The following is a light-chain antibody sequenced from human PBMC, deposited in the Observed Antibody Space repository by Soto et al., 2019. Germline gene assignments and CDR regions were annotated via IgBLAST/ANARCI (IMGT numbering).Light chain of an antibody. J-gene: IGLJ3*02. V-gene: IGLV2-14*01. CDR2: EVS. Sequence: QSVLTQPASVSGSPGQSITISCTGTSSDVGGYNYVSWYQQHPGKAPKLMIYEVSNRPSGVSNRFSGSKSGTSASLAITGLQAEDEADYYCQAYDNSLGVSVLFGGGTKVTVL. CDR1: SSDVGGYNY. CDR3: QAYDNSLGVSVL.